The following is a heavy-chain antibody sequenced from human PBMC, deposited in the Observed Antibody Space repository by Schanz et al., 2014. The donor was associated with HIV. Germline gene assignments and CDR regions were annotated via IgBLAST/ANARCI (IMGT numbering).Heavy chain of an antibody. CDR3: AKGLTIWLQPPFDY. V-gene: IGHV3-23*01. Sequence: EVQLLESGGGLVKPGGSLRLSCAASGFTFSSYAMSWVRQAPGKGLEWVSTISGSGGSPYYADSVKGRFTISRDNSKNTLYLQMNSLRAEDTAVYYCAKGLTIWLQPPFDYWGQGTLVTVSS. J-gene: IGHJ4*02. D-gene: IGHD5-12*01. CDR1: GFTFSSYA. CDR2: ISGSGGSP.